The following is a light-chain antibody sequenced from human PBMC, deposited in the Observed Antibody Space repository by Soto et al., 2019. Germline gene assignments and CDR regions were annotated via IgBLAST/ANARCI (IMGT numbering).Light chain of an antibody. CDR3: TSYSSDITLVL. CDR1: SSDIGGYNY. J-gene: IGLJ2*01. Sequence: QSVLTQPASVSGSPGQSITISCTGTSSDIGGYNYVSWYQQHPGKAPKLMIYEVNNRPSGISNRFSGSKSGNTASLTISGLQAEDEANYFCTSYSSDITLVLFGGGTKLTVL. V-gene: IGLV2-14*01. CDR2: EVN.